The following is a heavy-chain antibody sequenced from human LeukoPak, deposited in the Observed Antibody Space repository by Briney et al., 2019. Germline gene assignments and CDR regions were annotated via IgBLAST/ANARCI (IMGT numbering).Heavy chain of an antibody. CDR1: GFTFSNYW. V-gene: IGHV3-7*03. D-gene: IGHD3-16*02. J-gene: IGHJ4*02. CDR3: AKDTKRDYVWGSYRLLYYFDY. CDR2: IKEAGSEK. Sequence: GGSLRLSCAASGFTFSNYWMSWVRQAPGKGLEFMANIKEAGSEKYYVDSVKGRFTISRDNAKNSLYLQMNSLRAEDTALYYCAKDTKRDYVWGSYRLLYYFDYWGQGTLVTVSS.